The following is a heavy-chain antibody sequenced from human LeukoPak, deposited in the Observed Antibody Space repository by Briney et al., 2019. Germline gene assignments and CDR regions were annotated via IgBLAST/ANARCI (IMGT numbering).Heavy chain of an antibody. CDR1: GYTFTSYG. J-gene: IGHJ4*02. CDR3: ARSPRGVRGVIDY. CDR2: ISAYNGNT. D-gene: IGHD3-10*01. Sequence: ASVKVSCKASGYTFTSYGISWVRQSPGQGLEWRGWISAYNGNTNYAQKLQGRVTMTTDTSTSTAHMELRSLRSDDTAVYYCARSPRGVRGVIDYWGQGTLVTVSS. V-gene: IGHV1-18*01.